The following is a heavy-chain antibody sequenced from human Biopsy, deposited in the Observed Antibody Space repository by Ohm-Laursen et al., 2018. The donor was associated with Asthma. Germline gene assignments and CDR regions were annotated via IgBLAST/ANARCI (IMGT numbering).Heavy chain of an antibody. J-gene: IGHJ3*02. CDR1: GFSFSNFA. V-gene: IGHV3-30*01. CDR2: ISKDASTQ. CDR3: VRDGIDDAFDI. D-gene: IGHD1-26*01. Sequence: LRLFCTASGFSFSNFAIHWVRQAPGKGLEWVGVISKDASTQDYADSVKGRFTIARDNSKNTLDLQMNSLREEDTAVYYCVRDGIDDAFDIWGQGTVVSVSS.